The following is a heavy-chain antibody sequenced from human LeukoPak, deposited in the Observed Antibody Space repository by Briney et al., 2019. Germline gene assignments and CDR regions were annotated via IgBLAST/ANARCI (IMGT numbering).Heavy chain of an antibody. D-gene: IGHD3-22*01. V-gene: IGHV3-23*01. CDR2: ISGNGVGT. CDR1: GFTFRDYW. CDR3: AKDANYFDSGSYLIPFDF. Sequence: GGSLRLSCAVSGFTFRDYWMSWVRQAPGKGLEWVASISGNGVGTYYADSVKGRFNISRDNSKNTLYLQMNSLRTEDTAVYHCAKDANYFDSGSYLIPFDFWGQGTLVTVSS. J-gene: IGHJ4*02.